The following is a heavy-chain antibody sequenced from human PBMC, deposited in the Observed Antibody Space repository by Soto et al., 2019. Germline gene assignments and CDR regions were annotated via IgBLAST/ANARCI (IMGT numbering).Heavy chain of an antibody. D-gene: IGHD3-22*01. J-gene: IGHJ5*02. CDR1: GYTFTGYF. CDR2: INPKSGVT. CDR3: GRDRTNYDSSAYLGFWPFAP. Sequence: ASFKVSCKASGYTFTGYFIHWVRQAPGQGLEWMGWINPKSGVTNYAQTFQGRVTMTRDTSSSTAYVDLSRLRSDDTAIYFCGRDRTNYDSSAYLGFWPFAPWGHGTLVTDS. V-gene: IGHV1-2*02.